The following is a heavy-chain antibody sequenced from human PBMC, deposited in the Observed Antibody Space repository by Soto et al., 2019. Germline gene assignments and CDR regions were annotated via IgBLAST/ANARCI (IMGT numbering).Heavy chain of an antibody. D-gene: IGHD2-21*01. Sequence: SGTLYLTSTVSGGSISSGGYDWSWKSQHPGKGLEWIGYIYYRGSTYYTPSLKSRVTISADTSKNQFSLKLSSVTAADTAVYYCARERDGGAAFDIWGQGTMVT. V-gene: IGHV4-31*03. CDR1: GGSISSGGYD. CDR3: ARERDGGAAFDI. J-gene: IGHJ3*02. CDR2: IYYRGST.